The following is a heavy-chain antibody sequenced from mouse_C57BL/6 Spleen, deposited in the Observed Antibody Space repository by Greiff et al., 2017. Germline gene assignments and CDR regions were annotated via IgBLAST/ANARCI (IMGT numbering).Heavy chain of an antibody. V-gene: IGHV1-15*01. CDR3: TREGYYVGYCDV. CDR1: GYTFTDYE. J-gene: IGHJ1*03. Sequence: QVQLKESGAELVRPGASVTLSCKASGYTFTDYEMHWVKQTPVHGLEWIGAIDPETGGTAYNQKFKGKAILTADKSSSTAYMELRSLTSEDSAVYYCTREGYYVGYCDVWGTGTTVTVSS. D-gene: IGHD2-3*01. CDR2: IDPETGGT.